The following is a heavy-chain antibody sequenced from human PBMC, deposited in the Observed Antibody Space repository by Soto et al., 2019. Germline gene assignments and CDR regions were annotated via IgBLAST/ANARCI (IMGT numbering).Heavy chain of an antibody. CDR1: GGPFSSYT. CDR2: IIPILGIA. CDR3: ASGYCSSTSCYGLDY. J-gene: IGHJ4*02. V-gene: IGHV1-69*02. Sequence: QVQLVQSGAEVKKPGSSLKVSCKASGGPFSSYTLSWVRQAPGQGLEWMGRIIPILGIANYAQKFQGRVTITADKSTSTAYMELSRLRSEDTSVYYCASGYCSSTSCYGLDYWCQGTLVTVAS. D-gene: IGHD2-2*03.